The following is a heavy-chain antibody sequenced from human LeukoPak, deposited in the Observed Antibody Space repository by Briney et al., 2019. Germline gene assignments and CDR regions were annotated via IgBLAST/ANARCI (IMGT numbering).Heavy chain of an antibody. CDR3: VRGRYYYDVSGYPDY. CDR2: ISYDGSDK. D-gene: IGHD3-22*01. V-gene: IGHV3-30-3*01. CDR1: GFTFNNYA. J-gene: IGHJ4*02. Sequence: PGGSLRLSCAASGFTFNNYAIHWVRQAPGKGLEWVALISYDGSDKYYADSVKGRFTISRDNSKNTLYLQMNSLRPEDTALYYCVRGRYYYDVSGYPDYWGQGTLVTVS.